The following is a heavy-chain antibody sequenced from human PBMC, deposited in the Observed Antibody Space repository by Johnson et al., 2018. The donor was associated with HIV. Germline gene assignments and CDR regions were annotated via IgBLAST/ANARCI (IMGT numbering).Heavy chain of an antibody. CDR2: INQDGGGK. Sequence: VQLVVSGGGLVQPGASLRLSCAASGFTFRNFWMNWVRQAPGKGLVWVANINQDGGGKYYVDSVKGRFTISRDNAKNSLYLQMNNLRAEDTAMYYCAGSDASDMWGQGTMVTVSS. CDR1: GFTFRNFW. V-gene: IGHV3-7*01. CDR3: AGSDASDM. J-gene: IGHJ3*02.